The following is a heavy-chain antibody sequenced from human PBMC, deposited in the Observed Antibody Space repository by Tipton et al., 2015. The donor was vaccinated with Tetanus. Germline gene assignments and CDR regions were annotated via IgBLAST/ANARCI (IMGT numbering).Heavy chain of an antibody. D-gene: IGHD1-14*01. J-gene: IGHJ6*02. V-gene: IGHV4-4*07. CDR2: IYTSGST. CDR3: ARDGQPGYYYGMDV. Sequence: LRLSCAVSGGSISGDYWSWIRQPAGKGLEWIGRIYTSGSTNYNPSLKSRVTMSVDTSKNQFSLKLSSVTVADTAIYYCARDGQPGYYYGMDVWGQGTTVTVPS. CDR1: GGSISGDY.